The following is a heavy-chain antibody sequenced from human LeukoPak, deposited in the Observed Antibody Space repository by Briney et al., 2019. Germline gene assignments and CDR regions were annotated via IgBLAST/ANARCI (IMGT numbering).Heavy chain of an antibody. CDR1: GFTFSSYA. D-gene: IGHD3-22*01. CDR3: ARGENYYDSSGSFDY. Sequence: PGGSLRLSCATSGFTFSSYAMSWVRQAPGKGLEWVSTINDNGGSTYYADSVKGRFTISRDNSKNTLYLQMNSLRAEDTAVYYCARGENYYDSSGSFDYWGQGTLVTVSS. CDR2: INDNGGST. V-gene: IGHV3-23*01. J-gene: IGHJ4*02.